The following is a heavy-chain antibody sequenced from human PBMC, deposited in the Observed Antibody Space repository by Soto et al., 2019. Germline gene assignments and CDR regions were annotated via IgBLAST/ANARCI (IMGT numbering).Heavy chain of an antibody. CDR1: GFSLSTSGVG. D-gene: IGHD2-21*02. CDR3: THSRCGGDCLQSYSSHYYYGMDV. V-gene: IGHV2-5*02. Sequence: QITLKESGPTLVKPTQTLTLTCTFSGFSLSTSGVGVGWIRQPPGKALEWLALIYWDDDKRYSPSLKSRLTITKDTSKKQVGLTMTNMDPVDKATYFCTHSRCGGDCLQSYSSHYYYGMDVWGQGTTVTGSS. CDR2: IYWDDDK. J-gene: IGHJ6*02.